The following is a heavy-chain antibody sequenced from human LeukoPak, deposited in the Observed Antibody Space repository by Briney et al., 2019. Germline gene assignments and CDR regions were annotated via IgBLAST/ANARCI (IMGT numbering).Heavy chain of an antibody. CDR2: IKQDGSEK. V-gene: IGHV3-7*01. Sequence: GGSLRLSCAASGFTFSSYWMSWVRQAPGKGLEWVANIKQDGSEKYYVDSVKGRFTISRDNAKNSLYLQMNSLRAEDTAVYYCARDFFDAMVNHDAFDIWGQGAMVTVSS. CDR3: ARDFFDAMVNHDAFDI. J-gene: IGHJ3*02. D-gene: IGHD5-18*01. CDR1: GFTFSSYW.